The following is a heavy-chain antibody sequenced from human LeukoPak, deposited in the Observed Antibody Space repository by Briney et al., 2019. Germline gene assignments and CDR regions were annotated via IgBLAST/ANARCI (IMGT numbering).Heavy chain of an antibody. CDR2: IIPIRGIA. V-gene: IGHV1-69*04. CDR3: ARDSFETNAFDI. Sequence: SVKVSCKASGGTFSSYAISWVRQAPGQGLEWMGRIIPIRGIANYAQKLQGRVTITADNSTSKDYMELSSLRSEDTPVYYCARDSFETNAFDIWGQGTMVTVSS. D-gene: IGHD3-10*01. J-gene: IGHJ3*02. CDR1: GGTFSSYA.